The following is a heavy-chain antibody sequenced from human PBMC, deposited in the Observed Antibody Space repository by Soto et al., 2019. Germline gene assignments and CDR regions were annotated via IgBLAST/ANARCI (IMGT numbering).Heavy chain of an antibody. CDR1: GFTFRSYV. Sequence: QVQLVESGGGVVQPGTSLRVSCVASGFTFRSYVIHWVRQAPGKGLEWVALTSYDGTNKYYGDSVRGRFTISRDNSRNPVDLQMDSLRVEDTAVYYCARWGTSGGLDVWGQGTLVSVSS. CDR2: TSYDGTNK. J-gene: IGHJ1*01. CDR3: ARWGTSGGLDV. V-gene: IGHV3-30*19. D-gene: IGHD3-16*01.